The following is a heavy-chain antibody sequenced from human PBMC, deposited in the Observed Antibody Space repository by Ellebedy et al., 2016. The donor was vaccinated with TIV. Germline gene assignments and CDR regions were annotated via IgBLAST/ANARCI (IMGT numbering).Heavy chain of an antibody. D-gene: IGHD3-16*01. J-gene: IGHJ6*02. CDR3: ARFDYDVEGYYGLDV. Sequence: SETLSLTXTVSGGSISKSSWTWIRQPPGKGLEWIGYIFYSGDTNYNPSLKSRVSMSVDTSKSQLSLTLTSVTAADTGVYYCARFDYDVEGYYGLDVWGQGTTVTVSS. V-gene: IGHV4-59*01. CDR2: IFYSGDT. CDR1: GGSISKSS.